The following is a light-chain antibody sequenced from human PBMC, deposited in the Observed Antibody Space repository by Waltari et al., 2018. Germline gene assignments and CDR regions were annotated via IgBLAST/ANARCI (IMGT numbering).Light chain of an antibody. Sequence: DIVLTQSPVTLSLSPGERATLFCGAIQNVDTYLAWYQQKPGQAPRLLIYNSSHRASGVPARFSGGGSGTDFTLTISSVEPEDIAIYYCQQRNTWPPYTFGQGTKLELK. CDR3: QQRNTWPPYT. CDR2: NSS. V-gene: IGKV3-11*01. J-gene: IGKJ2*01. CDR1: QNVDTY.